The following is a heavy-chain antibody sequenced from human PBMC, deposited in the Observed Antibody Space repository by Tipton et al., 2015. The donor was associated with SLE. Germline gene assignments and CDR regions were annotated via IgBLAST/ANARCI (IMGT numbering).Heavy chain of an antibody. J-gene: IGHJ4*02. CDR1: GFTFSTYW. D-gene: IGHD2/OR15-2a*01. CDR3: ARDRFSVAERDLDN. V-gene: IGHV3-74*03. CDR2: IHSDGTYT. Sequence: SLRLSCAASGFTFSTYWMHWVRQVPGKGLVWVSRIHSDGTYTMSADSVKGRFTTSRDNTRNTLFLQMNSLTVEDTAVYYCARDRFSVAERDLDNWGQGTLVTVSS.